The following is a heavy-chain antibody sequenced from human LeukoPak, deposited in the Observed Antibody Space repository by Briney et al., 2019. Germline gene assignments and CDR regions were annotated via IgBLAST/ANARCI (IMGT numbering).Heavy chain of an antibody. J-gene: IGHJ6*02. V-gene: IGHV3-23*01. CDR2: ISGSGGST. Sequence: GGSLRLSCAASGFTFSSYAMSWVRQAPGKGLEWVSAISGSGGSTYYADSVKGRFTISRDNSKNTLYLQMNSLRAEDTAVYYYAKEGRGKKDVLRFLEWFPSYYYYGMDVWGQGTTVTVSS. D-gene: IGHD3-3*01. CDR3: AKEGRGKKDVLRFLEWFPSYYYYGMDV. CDR1: GFTFSSYA.